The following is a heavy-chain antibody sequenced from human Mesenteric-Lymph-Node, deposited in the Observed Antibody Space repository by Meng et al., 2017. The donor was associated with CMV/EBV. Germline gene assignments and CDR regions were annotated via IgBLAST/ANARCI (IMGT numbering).Heavy chain of an antibody. Sequence: GASLKISCAASAFAFSNYPMHWVRQAPGKGLEWVAVISDDGSKKYYADSVKGRFTISRDNSEKTVYLQMNSLRAEDTAVYYCARGAKRITIFGVVMPFDYWGQGTLVTVSS. V-gene: IGHV3-30*04. D-gene: IGHD3-3*01. CDR2: ISDDGSKK. CDR3: ARGAKRITIFGVVMPFDY. J-gene: IGHJ4*02. CDR1: AFAFSNYP.